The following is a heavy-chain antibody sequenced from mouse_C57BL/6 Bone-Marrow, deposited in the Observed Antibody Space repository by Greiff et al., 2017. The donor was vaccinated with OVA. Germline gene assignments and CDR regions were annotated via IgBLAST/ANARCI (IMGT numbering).Heavy chain of an antibody. CDR2: ISYDGSN. CDR3: ARGPLFPWFAY. CDR1: GYSITSGYY. V-gene: IGHV3-6*01. D-gene: IGHD6-1*01. J-gene: IGHJ3*01. Sequence: VQLKESGPGLVKPSQSLSLTCSVTGYSITSGYYWNWIRQFPGNKLEWMGYISYDGSNNYNPSLKNRISITRDTSKNQFFLKLNSVTTEDTATYYCARGPLFPWFAYWGQGTLVTVSA.